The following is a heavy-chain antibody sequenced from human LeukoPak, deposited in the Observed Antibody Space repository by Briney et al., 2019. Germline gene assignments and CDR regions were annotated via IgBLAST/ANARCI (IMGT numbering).Heavy chain of an antibody. CDR1: GYTFNRHG. CDR2: TSAYNGDT. CDR3: ARDPSNTSGWYIYFDY. D-gene: IGHD6-19*01. J-gene: IGHJ4*02. V-gene: IGHV1-18*01. Sequence: ASVKVSCNASGYTFNRHGISWARQAPGQGLEWMGGTSAYNGDTKYAQKFQSRVTLTIDTSTSTAYMELRSLTSDDEAMYYCARDPSNTSGWYIYFDYWGQGTPVTVSS.